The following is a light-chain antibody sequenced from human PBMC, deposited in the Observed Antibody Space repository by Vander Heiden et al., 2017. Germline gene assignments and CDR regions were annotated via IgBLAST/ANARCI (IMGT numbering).Light chain of an antibody. Sequence: ELVFTQSPGSLSLSPGERATLSCRASQGVTSRFLAWYQQKSGQAPRLLIYRASSRATGVPDRFSGSGSGTDYTLTISRLEPEDFGVYYCQQYGSSSWTFGQGTNVEIK. CDR3: QQYGSSSWT. CDR1: QGVTSRF. CDR2: RAS. V-gene: IGKV3-20*01. J-gene: IGKJ1*01.